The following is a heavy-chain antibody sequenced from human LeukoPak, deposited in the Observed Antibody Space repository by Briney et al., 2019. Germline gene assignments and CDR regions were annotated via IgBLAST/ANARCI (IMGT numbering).Heavy chain of an antibody. CDR3: ARDRGYYDSSGYFDY. Sequence: SETMSLTCTVSGGSISSYYWSWIRQPPGKGLEWIGYIYYSGSTNYNPSLKSRVTISVDTSKNQFSLKLSSVTAADTAVYYCARDRGYYDSSGYFDYWGQGTLVTVSS. V-gene: IGHV4-59*01. D-gene: IGHD3-22*01. J-gene: IGHJ4*02. CDR1: GGSISSYY. CDR2: IYYSGST.